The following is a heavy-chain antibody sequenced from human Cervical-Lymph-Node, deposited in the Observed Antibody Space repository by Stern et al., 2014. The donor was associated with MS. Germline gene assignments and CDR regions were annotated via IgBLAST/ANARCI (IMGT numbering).Heavy chain of an antibody. V-gene: IGHV4-31*03. CDR2: IFHSGTT. CDR3: ARQMGIHSCWYFDL. D-gene: IGHD7-27*01. CDR1: GGSLSSGGFY. Sequence: VQLVESGPGLVRPSQTLSLTCTVSGGSLSSGGFYWTWIRQLPGKGLEWIGFIFHSGTTYNNPSLKSRVTISVDTSKNQFSLTLNSVTAADTAVYYCARQMGIHSCWYFDLWGRGTLVTVSP. J-gene: IGHJ2*01.